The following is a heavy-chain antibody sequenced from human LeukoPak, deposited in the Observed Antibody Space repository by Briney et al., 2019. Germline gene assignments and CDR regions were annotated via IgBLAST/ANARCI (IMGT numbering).Heavy chain of an antibody. V-gene: IGHV3-66*01. CDR2: IYSGGST. CDR1: GFTFSTYA. D-gene: IGHD2-2*01. J-gene: IGHJ4*02. Sequence: PGGSLRLSCAASGFTFSTYAMSWVRQIPGKGLEWVSLIYSGGSTYYADSVKGRFTISRDNSKNTLYLQMNSLRAEDTAVYYCARVVHYYFDYWGQGTLVTVSS. CDR3: ARVVHYYFDY.